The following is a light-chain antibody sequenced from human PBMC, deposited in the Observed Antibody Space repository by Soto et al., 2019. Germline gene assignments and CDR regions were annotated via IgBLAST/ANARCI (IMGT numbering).Light chain of an antibody. Sequence: QSVLTQPPSASGTPGQRVTISCSGSNSNIGRNTVNWYQQLPGAAPNLLISSNNQRPSGVPDRFSGSKSGTSASLAISGLQSEDEADYYCAAWDESPNVPVFGGGTKLTVL. J-gene: IGLJ3*02. CDR2: SNN. V-gene: IGLV1-44*01. CDR3: AAWDESPNVPV. CDR1: NSNIGRNT.